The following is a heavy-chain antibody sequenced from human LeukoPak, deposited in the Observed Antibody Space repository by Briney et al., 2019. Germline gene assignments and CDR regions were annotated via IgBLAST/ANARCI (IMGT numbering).Heavy chain of an antibody. D-gene: IGHD3-9*01. CDR2: IWYDGSNK. CDR1: GFTFSSYG. J-gene: IGHJ3*02. V-gene: IGHV3-33*01. Sequence: GGSLRLSCAASGFTFSSYGMHWVRQAPGKGLEWVAVIWYDGSNKYYADSVKGRLTISRDNSKNTLYLQMNSLRAEDTAVYYCARHRRPYYDILTGYDAFDIWGQGTMVTVSS. CDR3: ARHRRPYYDILTGYDAFDI.